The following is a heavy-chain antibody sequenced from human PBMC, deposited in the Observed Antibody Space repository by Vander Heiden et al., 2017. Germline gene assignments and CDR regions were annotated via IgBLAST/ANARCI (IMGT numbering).Heavy chain of an antibody. CDR1: GLNFEAYS. D-gene: IGHD3-10*01. CDR3: SRDSTLARGGVLDY. J-gene: IGHJ4*02. Sequence: EGQLVESGGGLVQPGRSLTLSCTRSGLNFEAYSLSWFRQAPGQGLEWIGFIRKKVFGATTEYAASVKGRFTLSRDESKSTAYLHMSGLSTEDTGTYYCSRDSTLARGGVLDYWGQGTLVTVSS. CDR2: IRKKVFGATT. V-gene: IGHV3-49*03.